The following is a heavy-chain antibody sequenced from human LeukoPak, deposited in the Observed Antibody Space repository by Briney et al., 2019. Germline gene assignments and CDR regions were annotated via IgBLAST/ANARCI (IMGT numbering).Heavy chain of an antibody. V-gene: IGHV4-59*12. CDR2: IYYSGST. CDR1: GGSMSSYY. D-gene: IGHD5-24*01. CDR3: ARGARAGYNLEPFDY. Sequence: PSETLSLTCTVPGGSMSSYYWSWIRQPPGKGLEWIGYIYYSGSTKYNPSLKSRVTIAVDTSKNQFSLKLGSVTAADTAGYNCARGARAGYNLEPFDYWGQGTLVTVSS. J-gene: IGHJ4*02.